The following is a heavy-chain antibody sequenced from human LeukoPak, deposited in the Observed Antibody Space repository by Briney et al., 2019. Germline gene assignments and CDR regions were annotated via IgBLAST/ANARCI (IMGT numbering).Heavy chain of an antibody. J-gene: IGHJ2*01. Sequence: LSLTCTVSGGSISSYYWSWIRQPPGKGLEWVAVVSYDGGNKYYADSVRGQFTISRDNSKNTLYLQMNSLRPEDTAMYYCARAPYYYNRSGPQSRYFDLWGRGTLVTVSS. CDR2: VSYDGGNK. CDR1: GGSISSYY. V-gene: IGHV3-30-3*01. CDR3: ARAPYYYNRSGPQSRYFDL. D-gene: IGHD3-22*01.